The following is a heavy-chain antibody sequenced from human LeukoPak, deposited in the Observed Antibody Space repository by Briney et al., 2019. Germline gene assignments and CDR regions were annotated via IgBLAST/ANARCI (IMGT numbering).Heavy chain of an antibody. V-gene: IGHV4-30-4*01. D-gene: IGHD2-15*01. Sequence: PSQTLSLTCTVSGGSISSGDYYWGWIRQPPGKGLEWIGYIYYSGSTYYNPSLKSRVTISVDTSKNQFSLKLSSVTAADTAVYYCASQAATVYFGAFDIWGQGTMVTVSS. CDR1: GGSISSGDYY. CDR3: ASQAATVYFGAFDI. CDR2: IYYSGST. J-gene: IGHJ3*02.